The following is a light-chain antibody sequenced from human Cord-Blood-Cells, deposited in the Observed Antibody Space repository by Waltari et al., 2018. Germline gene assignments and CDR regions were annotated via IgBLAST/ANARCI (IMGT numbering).Light chain of an antibody. CDR2: DAS. J-gene: IGKJ1*01. CDR3: QQYNSYSPRT. Sequence: DIQMTQSPSTLSASVGDRVTITCRASQSISSWLAWYQQKPGKAPKLLIYDASSLESGVPSRFSGSGSGTEFTLTISSLQPDDFATYYCQQYNSYSPRTFGQGTKVGIK. V-gene: IGKV1-5*01. CDR1: QSISSW.